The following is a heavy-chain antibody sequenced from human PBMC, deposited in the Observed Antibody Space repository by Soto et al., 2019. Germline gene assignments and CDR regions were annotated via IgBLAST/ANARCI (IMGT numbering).Heavy chain of an antibody. V-gene: IGHV1-2*04. CDR1: GYTFTGYY. CDR3: ARDFKYSSSPDAGFDP. CDR2: INPNSGGT. D-gene: IGHD6-6*01. J-gene: IGHJ5*02. Sequence: ASVKVSCKASGYTFTGYYMHWVRQAPGQGLEWMGWINPNSGGTNYAQKFQGWVTMTRDTSISTAYMELSRLRSDDTAVYYCARDFKYSSSPDAGFDPWGQATLVTVSS.